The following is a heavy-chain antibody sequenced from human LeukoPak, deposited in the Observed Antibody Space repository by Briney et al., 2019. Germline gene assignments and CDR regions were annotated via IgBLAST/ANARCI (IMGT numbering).Heavy chain of an antibody. Sequence: GGSLRLSCAASGFTFSSYSMNWVRQAPGKGLEWVSAISGSGGSTYYADSVKGRFTISRDNSKNTLYLQMNSLRAEDTAVYYCARAYYDFWSGYYGIELFDYWGQGTLVTVSS. CDR3: ARAYYDFWSGYYGIELFDY. J-gene: IGHJ4*02. CDR1: GFTFSSYS. D-gene: IGHD3-3*01. V-gene: IGHV3-23*01. CDR2: ISGSGGST.